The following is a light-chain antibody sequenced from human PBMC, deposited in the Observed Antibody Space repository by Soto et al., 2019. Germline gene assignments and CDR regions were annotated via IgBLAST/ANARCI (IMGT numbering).Light chain of an antibody. V-gene: IGKV3-20*01. CDR3: QQYGSSPLFT. CDR2: GAS. Sequence: EIVLTQSPGTLSLSPGERATLSCRASQSVSSSYLAWYQQKPGQAPRLLIYGASSRATGIPDRFSGSGSGTDFTLTSSRLEPEDFAVYYCQQYGSSPLFTFGPATTVDIQ. J-gene: IGKJ3*01. CDR1: QSVSSSY.